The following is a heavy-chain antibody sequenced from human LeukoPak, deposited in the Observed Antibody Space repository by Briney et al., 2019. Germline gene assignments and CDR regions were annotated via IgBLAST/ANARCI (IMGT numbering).Heavy chain of an antibody. CDR2: ISSSGSTI. CDR1: GYTFSSYE. J-gene: IGHJ4*02. V-gene: IGHV3-48*03. Sequence: GGSLRLSCAASGYTFSSYEMNWVRQAPGKGLEWVSYISSSGSTIYYADSVKGRFTISRDNAKNSLYLQMNSLRAEDTGVYNCERGDSQYYSDYWGQGTLVTVSS. CDR3: ERGDSQYYSDY. D-gene: IGHD5-24*01.